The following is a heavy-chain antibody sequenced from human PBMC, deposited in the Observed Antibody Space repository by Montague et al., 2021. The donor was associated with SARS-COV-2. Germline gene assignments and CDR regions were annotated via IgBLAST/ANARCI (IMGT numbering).Heavy chain of an antibody. Sequence: SETLSLTCTVAGGSISRYFWNWIRQTPGKGLEWMGYVHDIESSIYNPSLQSRITILLDTPKNQFSRRLNAVTAADTAVYYCARVTLGGRDGRTRQYDGLDSWGQGILVTVSS. J-gene: IGHJ4*02. CDR2: VHDIESS. D-gene: IGHD3-16*01. CDR3: ARVTLGGRDGRTRQYDGLDS. V-gene: IGHV4-59*01. CDR1: GGSISRYF.